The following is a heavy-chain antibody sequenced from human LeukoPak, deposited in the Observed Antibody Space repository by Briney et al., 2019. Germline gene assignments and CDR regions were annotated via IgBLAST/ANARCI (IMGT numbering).Heavy chain of an antibody. CDR2: IIPIFGTA. J-gene: IGHJ6*03. Sequence: ASVKVSCKASGYTFTGYYMHWVRQAPGQGLEWMGGIIPIFGTANYAQKFQGRVTITADESTSTAYMELSSLRSEDTAVYYCARAGIAAAGTRHYYYYYYMDVWGKGTTVTVSS. CDR3: ARAGIAAAGTRHYYYYYYMDV. D-gene: IGHD6-13*01. V-gene: IGHV1-69*13. CDR1: GYTFTGYY.